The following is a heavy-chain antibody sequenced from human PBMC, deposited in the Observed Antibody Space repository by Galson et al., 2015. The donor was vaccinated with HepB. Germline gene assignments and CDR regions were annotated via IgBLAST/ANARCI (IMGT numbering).Heavy chain of an antibody. CDR2: IYPGDSDT. Sequence: QSGAEVKKPGESLKISCKGSGSSFTSYWIGWVRQMPGKGLEWMRIIYPGDSDTRYSPSFQGQVTISADKSISTAYLQWSSLKASDTAMYYCARGGYCSGGSCYPRDWFDPWGQGTLVTVSS. CDR3: ARGGYCSGGSCYPRDWFDP. J-gene: IGHJ5*02. D-gene: IGHD2-15*01. CDR1: GSSFTSYW. V-gene: IGHV5-51*01.